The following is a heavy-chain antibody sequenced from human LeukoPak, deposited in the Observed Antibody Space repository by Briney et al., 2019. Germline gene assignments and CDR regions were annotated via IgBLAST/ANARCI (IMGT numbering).Heavy chain of an antibody. CDR1: GGSISSGSYY. J-gene: IGHJ5*02. Sequence: SETLSLTCTVSGGSISSGSYYWGWIRQPPGKGLEWIGRIYTSGSTYYNPSLKSRVTISVDTDKNQFSLKLSSVTAADTAVYYCARERYYYGSGSISNWFDPWGEGTLVTVSS. D-gene: IGHD3-10*01. V-gene: IGHV4-61*02. CDR2: IYTSGST. CDR3: ARERYYYGSGSISNWFDP.